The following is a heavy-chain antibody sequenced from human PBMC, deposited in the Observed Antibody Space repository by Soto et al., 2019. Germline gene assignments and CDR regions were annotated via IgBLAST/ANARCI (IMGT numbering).Heavy chain of an antibody. D-gene: IGHD5-12*01. CDR3: ARGAGYDPFDY. J-gene: IGHJ4*02. Sequence: SETLSLTCTVPGGSLSYGGFSWSWIRPSPGKGLEWIGYISRLDNPYFHPSFKSRVTMSIDRSRNQFYFNLSSITAADRAVYYCARGAGYDPFDYWGQGVLVTVSS. CDR2: ISRLDNP. V-gene: IGHV4-30-2*06. CDR1: GGSLSYGGFS.